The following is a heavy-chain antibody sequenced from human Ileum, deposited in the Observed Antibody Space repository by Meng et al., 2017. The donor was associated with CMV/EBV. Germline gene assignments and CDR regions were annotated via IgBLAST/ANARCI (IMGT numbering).Heavy chain of an antibody. CDR1: GFTFSSYA. V-gene: IGHV3-30*04. Sequence: GESLKISCAASGFTFSSYAMHWVRQAPGKGLEGVAVISYDGSNKYYADSVKGRLTISRDNSKNTLYLQMNSLRDEDTAVYYCARCLPAPQYCSRISCSGAYYYYYGMDVWGQGTTVTVSS. J-gene: IGHJ6*02. D-gene: IGHD2-2*01. CDR3: ARCLPAPQYCSRISCSGAYYYYYGMDV. CDR2: ISYDGSNK.